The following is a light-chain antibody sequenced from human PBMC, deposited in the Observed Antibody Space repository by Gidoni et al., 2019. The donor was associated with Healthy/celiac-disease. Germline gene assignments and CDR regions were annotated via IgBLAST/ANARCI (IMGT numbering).Light chain of an antibody. CDR3: QQYYGTPIT. CDR2: WAS. V-gene: IGKV4-1*01. Sequence: DIVMTQSPDSLAVSLGERATINCKSSQSILYSSNNKNYLAWYQQKPGQPPKLLIYWASTRESGVPDRFSGSGSGTDFTLTISSLQAEDVAVYYCQQYYGTPITSGQXTRLEIK. J-gene: IGKJ5*01. CDR1: QSILYSSNNKNY.